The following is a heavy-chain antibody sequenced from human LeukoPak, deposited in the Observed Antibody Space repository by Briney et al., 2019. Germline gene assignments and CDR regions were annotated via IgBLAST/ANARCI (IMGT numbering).Heavy chain of an antibody. CDR3: ARAAAAAISWFDP. V-gene: IGHV3-23*01. D-gene: IGHD2-2*01. Sequence: GGTLRLSCAASGFTFSSYGMSWVRQAPGKGLEWVSAISGSGGSTYYADSVKGRFTISRDNSKNTLYLQMNSLRAEDTAVYYCARAAAAAISWFDPWGQGTLVTVSS. J-gene: IGHJ5*02. CDR1: GFTFSSYG. CDR2: ISGSGGST.